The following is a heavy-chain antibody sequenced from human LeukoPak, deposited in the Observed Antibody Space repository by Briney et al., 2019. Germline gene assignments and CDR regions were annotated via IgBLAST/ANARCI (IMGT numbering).Heavy chain of an antibody. Sequence: GGSLRLSCAASGFTFSSYAMHWVRQAPGKGLEWVAVISYDGSNKYYADSVKGRFTISRDNSKNTLYLQMNSLRAEDTAVYYCARGLPDASGPTPDYWGQGTLVTVSS. D-gene: IGHD1-1*01. V-gene: IGHV3-30-3*01. CDR2: ISYDGSNK. CDR1: GFTFSSYA. J-gene: IGHJ4*02. CDR3: ARGLPDASGPTPDY.